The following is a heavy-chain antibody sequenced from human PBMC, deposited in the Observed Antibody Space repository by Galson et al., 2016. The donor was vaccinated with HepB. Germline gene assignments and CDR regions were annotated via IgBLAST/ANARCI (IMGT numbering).Heavy chain of an antibody. Sequence: QSGAEVKKPGESLRISCKGSGYSFTRYWISWVRQMPGKGLEWMGRIDPSDSNSNYSPSFQGHVTISADKSISTAYLQWSSLTASDTAVYYCASLESTDCTSSSCYAGYWGQGTLVTVSS. D-gene: IGHD2-2*01. V-gene: IGHV5-10-1*01. J-gene: IGHJ4*02. CDR2: IDPSDSNS. CDR1: GYSFTRYW. CDR3: ASLESTDCTSSSCYAGY.